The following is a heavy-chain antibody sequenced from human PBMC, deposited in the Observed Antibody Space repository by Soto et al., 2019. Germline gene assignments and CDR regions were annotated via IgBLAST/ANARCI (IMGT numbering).Heavy chain of an antibody. D-gene: IGHD4-17*01. CDR3: AREPYGDYSGY. CDR1: GGTFSSYS. CDR2: ITPILGMA. V-gene: IGHV1-69*08. J-gene: IGHJ4*02. Sequence: QVQLVQSGAEVKKPGSSVKVSCKASGGTFSSYSINWVRQAPGQGLEWMGRITPILGMANYAQKFQGRVTIPADKSTSTAYMELSSLRSEDTAVYYCAREPYGDYSGYWGQGTLVTVSS.